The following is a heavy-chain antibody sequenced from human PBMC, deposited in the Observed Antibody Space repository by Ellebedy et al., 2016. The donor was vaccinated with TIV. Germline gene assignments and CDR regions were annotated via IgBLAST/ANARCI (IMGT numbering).Heavy chain of an antibody. J-gene: IGHJ6*02. D-gene: IGHD1-26*01. CDR1: GGSISSSSYY. Sequence: SETLSLTCTVSGGSISSSSYYWGWIRQPPGKGLEWIGSIYYSGSTYYNPSLKSRVTISVDTSKNQFSLKLSSVTAADTAVYYCARHNVGGSPDYYSYYDMDVWGQGTTVTVSS. V-gene: IGHV4-39*01. CDR2: IYYSGST. CDR3: ARHNVGGSPDYYSYYDMDV.